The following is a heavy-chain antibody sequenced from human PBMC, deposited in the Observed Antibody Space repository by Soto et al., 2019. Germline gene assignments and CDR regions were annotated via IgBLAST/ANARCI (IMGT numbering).Heavy chain of an antibody. J-gene: IGHJ6*02. Sequence: EIQLLESGGNLVQPGGSLRLSCAASGFTFDNFAMSWVRQAPGKGLEWVSGVGGAGDDTYYADSVKGRFTISRDISKNTLFLQMNSLRAEDTALYFCAKDGTTAGIHYYGMDVWGQGTTVTVSS. CDR3: AKDGTTAGIHYYGMDV. CDR2: VGGAGDDT. D-gene: IGHD2-2*02. CDR1: GFTFDNFA. V-gene: IGHV3-23*01.